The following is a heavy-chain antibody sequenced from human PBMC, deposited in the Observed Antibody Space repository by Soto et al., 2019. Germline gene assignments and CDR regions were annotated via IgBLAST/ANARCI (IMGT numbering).Heavy chain of an antibody. V-gene: IGHV3-30*03. CDR3: AREGGPLLWFGVSRDYYMDV. CDR1: EFTFSNYA. J-gene: IGHJ6*03. Sequence: QVQLVESGGGVVQPGRSLRLSCAASEFTFSNYAMYWVRQAPGKGLEWVAVISHDGSNKYSADSVKGRFSISRDNSKNPLYLQMNSLRTEDTAVYYCAREGGPLLWFGVSRDYYMDVWGKGATVTVSS. D-gene: IGHD3-10*01. CDR2: ISHDGSNK.